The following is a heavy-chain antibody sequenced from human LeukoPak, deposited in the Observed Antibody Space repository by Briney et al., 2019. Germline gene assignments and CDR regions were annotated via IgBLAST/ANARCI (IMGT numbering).Heavy chain of an antibody. CDR1: GYTFTSYG. V-gene: IGHV1-69*13. J-gene: IGHJ4*02. D-gene: IGHD3-22*01. CDR3: ARAEYYYDASGGDY. CDR2: IIPIFGTA. Sequence: ASVKVSCKASGYTFTSYGISWVRQAPGQGLEWMGGIIPIFGTANYAQKFQGRVTITADESTSTAYMELSSLRSEDTAVYYCARAEYYYDASGGDYWGQGTLVTVSS.